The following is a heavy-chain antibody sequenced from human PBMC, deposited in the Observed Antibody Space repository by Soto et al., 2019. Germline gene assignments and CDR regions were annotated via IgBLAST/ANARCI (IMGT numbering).Heavy chain of an antibody. V-gene: IGHV1-69*13. CDR2: IIPMFGTA. J-gene: IGHJ6*02. CDR3: ARTPNHFIVALGESTHYYGLDV. D-gene: IGHD2-21*01. CDR1: QRTFTSYG. Sequence: SVKVSCKASQRTFTSYGLSWVRQAPGQGLEWLGTIIPMFGTANYAQRFQGRVTITADEFTSTAYTELSSLTSEDTAVYFCARTPNHFIVALGESTHYYGLDVWGQGTTVTVSS.